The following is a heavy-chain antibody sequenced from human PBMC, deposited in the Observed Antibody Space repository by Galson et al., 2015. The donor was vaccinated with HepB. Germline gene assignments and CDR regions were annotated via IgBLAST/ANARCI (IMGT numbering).Heavy chain of an antibody. V-gene: IGHV4-39*01. J-gene: IGHJ3*02. CDR1: GGSISSSSYY. CDR3: ARHGGYCSPGTCSYAFDI. CDR2: IYYSGST. Sequence: TLSLTCTVSGGSISSSSYYWGWIRQPPGKGLEWIGSIYYSGSTYYNPSLKSRVTISVNTSKNQFSLKLTSVTAADTAVYYCARHGGYCSPGTCSYAFDIWGQGAMVTVSS. D-gene: IGHD2-15*01.